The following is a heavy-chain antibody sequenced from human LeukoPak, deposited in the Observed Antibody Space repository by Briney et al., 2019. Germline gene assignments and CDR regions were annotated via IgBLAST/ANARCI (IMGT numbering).Heavy chain of an antibody. CDR3: ARGAYDFWSGYPYYYYYMDV. CDR2: IFPDGTTT. CDR1: GFIFSGSW. Sequence: GGPLRLSCAASGFIFSGSWMDWVRQAPGKGLEGVSRIFPDGTTTTYADSVKGRFTVSRDNAKNTLYLQMNSLRAEDTALYYCARGAYDFWSGYPYYYYYMDVWGKGTTVTVSS. D-gene: IGHD3-3*01. V-gene: IGHV3-74*01. J-gene: IGHJ6*03.